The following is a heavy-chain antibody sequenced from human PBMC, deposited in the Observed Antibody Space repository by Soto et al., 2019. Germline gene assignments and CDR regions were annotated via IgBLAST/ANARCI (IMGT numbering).Heavy chain of an antibody. CDR2: ISSSSSYT. CDR3: ARTIAAAGGRRYFDL. Sequence: QVQLVESGGGLVKPGGSLRLSCAASGFTFSDYYMSWIRQAPGKGPEWVSYISSSSSYTNYAASVKGRFTISRDNAKNSLYLQMISLRAEDTAVYYCARTIAAAGGRRYFDLWGRGTLVTVSS. J-gene: IGHJ2*01. V-gene: IGHV3-11*05. CDR1: GFTFSDYY. D-gene: IGHD6-13*01.